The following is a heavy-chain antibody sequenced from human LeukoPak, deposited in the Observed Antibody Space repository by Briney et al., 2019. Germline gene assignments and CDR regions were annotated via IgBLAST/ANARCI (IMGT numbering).Heavy chain of an antibody. J-gene: IGHJ4*02. Sequence: PSETLSLTCTVSGGSISSYYWSWIRQPAGKGLEWIGRIYTSGSTNYNPSLKSRVTMSVDTSKNQFSLKLSSVTAADTAVYYCARGRGHIVVVTATQTSNYYFDYWGQGTLVTVSS. CDR1: GGSISSYY. V-gene: IGHV4-4*07. CDR2: IYTSGST. CDR3: ARGRGHIVVVTATQTSNYYFDY. D-gene: IGHD2-21*02.